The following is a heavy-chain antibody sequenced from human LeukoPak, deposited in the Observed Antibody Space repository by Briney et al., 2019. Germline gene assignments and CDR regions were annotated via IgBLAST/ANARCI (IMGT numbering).Heavy chain of an antibody. CDR2: IIPIFGTA. V-gene: IGHV1-69*13. D-gene: IGHD1-26*01. J-gene: IGHJ4*02. CDR3: ARGQIVGAGGYFDY. CDR1: GGTFSSYA. Sequence: SVKVSCKASGGTFSSYAISWVRQAPGQGLEWMGGIIPIFGTANYAQKFQGRVTITADESTSTAYMELSSLRSEDTAMYYCARGQIVGAGGYFDYWGQGTLVTVSS.